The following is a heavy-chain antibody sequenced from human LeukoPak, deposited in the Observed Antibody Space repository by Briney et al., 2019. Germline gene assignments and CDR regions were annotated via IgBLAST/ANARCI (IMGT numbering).Heavy chain of an antibody. CDR2: ISGSGGST. D-gene: IGHD3-22*01. CDR1: GFTFSSYA. J-gene: IGHJ3*02. CDR3: AKDLVRGSGYPDAFDI. V-gene: IGHV3-23*01. Sequence: PGGSLRLSCAASGFTFSSYAMSWVRQAPGKGLEWVSAISGSGGSTYYADSVKGRFTISRDNSKNTLYLQMNSLRAEDTAVYYCAKDLVRGSGYPDAFDIWGQGTMVTVSS.